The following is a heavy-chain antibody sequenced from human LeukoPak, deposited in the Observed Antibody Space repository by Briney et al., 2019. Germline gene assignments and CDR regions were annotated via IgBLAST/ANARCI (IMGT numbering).Heavy chain of an antibody. D-gene: IGHD3-10*01. Sequence: PGGSLRLSCAASGFTFSSYAMNWVRQAPGKGLEWVSSISASSAYMYYAASVKGRHTISRDNAKNSLYLQMNSLRAEDTAVYYCARDLSETLGVWGQGTLVTVSS. V-gene: IGHV3-21*01. J-gene: IGHJ4*02. CDR3: ARDLSETLGV. CDR2: ISASSAYM. CDR1: GFTFSSYA.